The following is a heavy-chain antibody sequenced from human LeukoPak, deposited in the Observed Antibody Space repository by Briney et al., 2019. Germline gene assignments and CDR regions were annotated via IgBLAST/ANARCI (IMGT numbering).Heavy chain of an antibody. CDR1: GGSISSYY. CDR3: ARDQLENSSSTETAFDI. Sequence: SETLSLTCTVSGGSISSYYWSWIRQPPGKGLEWIGYIYYSGSTNYNPSLKSRVTISVDTSKNQFSLKLSSMTAADTAVYYCARDQLENSSSTETAFDIWGQGTMVTVSS. V-gene: IGHV4-59*12. J-gene: IGHJ3*02. CDR2: IYYSGST. D-gene: IGHD2-2*01.